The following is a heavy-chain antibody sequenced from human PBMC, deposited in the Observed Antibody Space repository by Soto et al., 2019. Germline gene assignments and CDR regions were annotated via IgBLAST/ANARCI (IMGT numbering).Heavy chain of an antibody. J-gene: IGHJ5*02. CDR1: GGSISSYY. CDR2: IYYSGST. V-gene: IGHV4-59*01. Sequence: SETLSLTCTVSGGSISSYYWSWIRQSPGKGLEWIGYIYYSGSTNYNPSLKSRVTISVDTSKNQFSLKLSSVTAADTAVYYCARDQRYSSGWYNWFDPWGQGTLVTVSS. CDR3: ARDQRYSSGWYNWFDP. D-gene: IGHD6-19*01.